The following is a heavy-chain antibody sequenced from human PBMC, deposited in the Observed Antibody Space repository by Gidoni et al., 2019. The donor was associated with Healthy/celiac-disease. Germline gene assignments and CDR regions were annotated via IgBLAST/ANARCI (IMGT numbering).Heavy chain of an antibody. Sequence: EVQLVQSGAEVKKRGESLQISCKGSGYSFTSYWIGWVRQMPGKGLEWMGIIYPGTSDTRYSPSFQGQVTISADKSISTAYLQWISLKASDTAMYYCAKVAVPAAMRPEYFQHWGQGTLVTVSS. CDR2: IYPGTSDT. CDR1: GYSFTSYW. V-gene: IGHV5-51*01. D-gene: IGHD2-2*01. J-gene: IGHJ1*01. CDR3: AKVAVPAAMRPEYFQH.